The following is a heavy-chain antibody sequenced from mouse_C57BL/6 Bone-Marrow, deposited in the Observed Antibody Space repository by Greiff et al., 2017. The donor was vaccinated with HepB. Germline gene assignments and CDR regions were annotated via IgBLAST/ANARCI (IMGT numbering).Heavy chain of an antibody. CDR1: GFSLTSYG. J-gene: IGHJ4*01. CDR3: AKNDGYHFYYAMDY. CDR2: IWRGGST. Sequence: VQLQESGPGLVQPSQSLSITCTVSGFSLTSYGVHWVRQSPGKGLEWLGVIWRGGSTDYNAAFMSRLSITKDNSKSQVVFKMNRLQADDTAIYCCAKNDGYHFYYAMDYWGQGTSVTVSS. V-gene: IGHV2-5*01. D-gene: IGHD2-3*01.